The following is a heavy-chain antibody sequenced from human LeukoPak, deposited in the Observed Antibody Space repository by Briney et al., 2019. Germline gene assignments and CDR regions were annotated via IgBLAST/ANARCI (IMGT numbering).Heavy chain of an antibody. D-gene: IGHD2-2*01. Sequence: GGSLRLSCSASGFTFSNYAMNWFRQAPGKGLEYVSVIGPNGGDAYYADSVKGRFTISRDNSKNTLYLQMSSLRAEDTAVYYCAKGRPTTLGYCGRSICADWYFDLWGRGTLLSVSS. V-gene: IGHV3-64D*06. CDR1: GFTFSNYA. CDR2: IGPNGGDA. CDR3: AKGRPTTLGYCGRSICADWYFDL. J-gene: IGHJ2*01.